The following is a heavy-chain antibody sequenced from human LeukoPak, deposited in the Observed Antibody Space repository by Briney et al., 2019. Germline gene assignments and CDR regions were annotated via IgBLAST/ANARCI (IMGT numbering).Heavy chain of an antibody. Sequence: PGRSLRLSCAASGFTSDDYAMHWARQAPGKALEWVSGISRNSDTIGYADSVKGRFTISRDNAKNSLYLQINSLRIEDMALYYCAKSYINYGGNSADAFDIWGQGTMVTVSS. D-gene: IGHD4-23*01. J-gene: IGHJ3*02. CDR3: AKSYINYGGNSADAFDI. V-gene: IGHV3-9*02. CDR2: ISRNSDTI. CDR1: GFTSDDYA.